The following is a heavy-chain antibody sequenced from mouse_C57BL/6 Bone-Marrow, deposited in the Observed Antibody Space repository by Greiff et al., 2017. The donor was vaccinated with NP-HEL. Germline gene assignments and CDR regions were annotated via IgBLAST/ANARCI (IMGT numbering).Heavy chain of an antibody. Sequence: QVQLKQSGAELAKPGASVKLSCKASGYTFTSYWMHWVKQRPGQGLEWIGYINPSSGYTKYNQKFKDKATLTADKSSSTAYMQLSSLTYEDAAVYYCASPRGGITTVVAGDFDYWGQGTTLTVSS. CDR1: GYTFTSYW. V-gene: IGHV1-7*01. CDR2: INPSSGYT. J-gene: IGHJ2*01. CDR3: ASPRGGITTVVAGDFDY. D-gene: IGHD1-1*01.